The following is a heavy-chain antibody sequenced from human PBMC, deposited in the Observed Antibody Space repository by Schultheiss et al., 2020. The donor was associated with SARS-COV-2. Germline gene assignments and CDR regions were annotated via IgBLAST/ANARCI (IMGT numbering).Heavy chain of an antibody. J-gene: IGHJ4*02. V-gene: IGHV4-30-2*02. Sequence: TLSLTCTVSGGSISSGGYSWSWIRQPPGKGLEWIGEINHSGSTYYNPSLKSRVTISVDTSKNQFSLKLTSVTAADTAVYYCASASSSWYPHYFDYWGQGTLVTVSS. CDR3: ASASSSWYPHYFDY. CDR1: GGSISSGGYS. D-gene: IGHD6-13*01. CDR2: INHSGST.